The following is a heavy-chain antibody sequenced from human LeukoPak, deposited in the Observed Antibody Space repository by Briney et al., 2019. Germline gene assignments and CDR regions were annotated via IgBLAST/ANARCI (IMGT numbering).Heavy chain of an antibody. CDR3: AGVFSAVDTVSPA. CDR2: TTFDGSNK. D-gene: IGHD5/OR15-5a*01. Sequence: GGSLILYCAASGFTFRLFAMHWDRQSPGQGLEWVAVTTFDGSNKYYADSVKGRFTISRDNSKKTLYLQMESLRAEDKAVYYCAGVFSAVDTVSPAWGKGTLVIVSS. V-gene: IGHV3-30*04. J-gene: IGHJ1*01. CDR1: GFTFRLFA.